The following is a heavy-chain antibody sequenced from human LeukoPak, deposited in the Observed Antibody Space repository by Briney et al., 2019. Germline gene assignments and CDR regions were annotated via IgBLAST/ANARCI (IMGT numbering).Heavy chain of an antibody. CDR2: ISGSGGST. D-gene: IGHD2-15*01. J-gene: IGHJ1*01. CDR3: ARGSGRQPFFQH. Sequence: GGSLRLSCAATGFTFSSYAMSWVRQAPGKGLEWVSAISGSGGSTYYADSVKGRFTISRDNSKNTLYLQMNSLRAEDTAVYYCARGSGRQPFFQHWGQGTLVTVSS. V-gene: IGHV3-23*01. CDR1: GFTFSSYA.